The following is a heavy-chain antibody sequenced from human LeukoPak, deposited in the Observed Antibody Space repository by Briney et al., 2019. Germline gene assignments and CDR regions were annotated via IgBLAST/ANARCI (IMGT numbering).Heavy chain of an antibody. CDR1: GGSISSYY. J-gene: IGHJ4*02. CDR3: ARRSIVAGYFDY. D-gene: IGHD2-21*01. Sequence: PSETLSLTCTVSGGSISSYYWSRIRQPPGKGLEWIGYMYYTGSTSYNPSLKSRVTISVDTSKSQFSLKLSSVTAADTAVYYCARRSIVAGYFDYWGQGTLVTVSS. CDR2: MYYTGST. V-gene: IGHV4-59*08.